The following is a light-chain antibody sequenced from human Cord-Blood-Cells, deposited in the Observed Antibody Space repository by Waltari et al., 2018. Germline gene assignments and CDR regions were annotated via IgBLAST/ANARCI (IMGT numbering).Light chain of an antibody. CDR2: WAS. CDR1: QSVLYSSNNKNY. CDR3: QQYYSTPLT. V-gene: IGKV4-1*01. Sequence: DIVMTQSPDSLAVSLGERATSNCKSSQSVLYSSNNKNYLAWYQQKPGQPLKLLIYWASTRESGVPDRFSGSGSGTDFTLTISSLQAEDVAVYYCQQYYSTPLTFGGGTKVEIK. J-gene: IGKJ4*01.